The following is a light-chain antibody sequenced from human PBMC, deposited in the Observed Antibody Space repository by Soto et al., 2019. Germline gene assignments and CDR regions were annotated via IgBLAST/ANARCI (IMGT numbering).Light chain of an antibody. CDR3: QQYNSYSWT. Sequence: IQMTPSPSTLSASVGERFTITFRAIKSISVWMAWYQQNPGRAPKLLIYDASNLESGVPSRFSGSGSGTELTLAISSLQPDDFATYYCQQYNSYSWTFGQGTKVEIK. V-gene: IGKV1-5*01. J-gene: IGKJ1*01. CDR2: DAS. CDR1: KSISVW.